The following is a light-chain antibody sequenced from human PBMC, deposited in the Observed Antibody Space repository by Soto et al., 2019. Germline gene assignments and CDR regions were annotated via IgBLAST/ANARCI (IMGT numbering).Light chain of an antibody. J-gene: IGKJ4*01. CDR3: RQYESYSPLT. Sequence: NQMTQSPSTLSGSIGDRVTITCRASQTISSWLAWYQQKPGKAPKLLIYKASTLKSGVPSRFSGSGSGTEFTLTIAGLQPEDFATYYCRQYESYSPLTFGGGTKVDI. CDR2: KAS. V-gene: IGKV1-5*03. CDR1: QTISSW.